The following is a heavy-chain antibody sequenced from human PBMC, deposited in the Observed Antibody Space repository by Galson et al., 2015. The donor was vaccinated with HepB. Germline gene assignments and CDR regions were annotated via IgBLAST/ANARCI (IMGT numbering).Heavy chain of an antibody. CDR3: AKKAMVRGVPPGHNWFDP. J-gene: IGHJ5*02. CDR1: GFTFSSYG. V-gene: IGHV3-30*02. D-gene: IGHD3-10*01. Sequence: SLRLSCAASGFTFSSYGMHWVRQAPGKGLEWVAFIRYDGSNQYYADSVKGRFTISRDNSKNTLYLQMNSLRAEDTAVYYCAKKAMVRGVPPGHNWFDPWGQGTLVTVSS. CDR2: IRYDGSNQ.